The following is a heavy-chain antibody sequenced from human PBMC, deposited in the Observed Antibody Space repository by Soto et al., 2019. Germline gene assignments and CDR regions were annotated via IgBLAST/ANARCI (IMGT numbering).Heavy chain of an antibody. J-gene: IGHJ4*02. CDR3: AREVTGGAAYFDS. D-gene: IGHD4-4*01. CDR1: GFTVSTNY. V-gene: IGHV3-53*01. Sequence: GSLRLSCAASGFTVSTNYMNWVRQAPGRGLEWISIIYSGGSTSYADSVRGRFTISRDNSKNTLHLQMNSLRVEDTAVYYCAREVTGGAAYFDSWGQGPLVTVSS. CDR2: IYSGGST.